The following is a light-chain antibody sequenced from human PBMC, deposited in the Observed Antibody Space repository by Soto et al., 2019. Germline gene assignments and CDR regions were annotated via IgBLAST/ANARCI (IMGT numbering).Light chain of an antibody. CDR1: QSVSSN. J-gene: IGKJ5*01. Sequence: EIVMTQSPATLSVSPGERATLSCRASQSVSSNLAWYQQKPGQAPRPLIYGASTRATGIPARFSGSGSGTEFTLTISSLQSEDFAVYYCQQYGSSPPSVTFGQGTRLEIK. CDR2: GAS. V-gene: IGKV3-15*01. CDR3: QQYGSSPPSVT.